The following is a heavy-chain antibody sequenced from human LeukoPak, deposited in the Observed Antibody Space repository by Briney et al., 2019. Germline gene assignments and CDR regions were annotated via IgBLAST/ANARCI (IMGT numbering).Heavy chain of an antibody. J-gene: IGHJ4*02. CDR2: VLSKSDGGTT. CDR3: TQGVAKAYS. CDR1: GITFANAW. V-gene: IGHV3-15*01. Sequence: GGSLRLSCAASGITFANAWMTWVRRAPGKGLEWVGRVLSKSDGGTTDYAAPVKGRFTMSRDDSENTLSLQMNSLKIEDTAVYYCTQGVAKAYSWGQGTLVTVSS. D-gene: IGHD5-12*01.